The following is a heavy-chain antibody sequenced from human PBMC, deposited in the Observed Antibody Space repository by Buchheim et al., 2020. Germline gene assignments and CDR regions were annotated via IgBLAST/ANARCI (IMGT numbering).Heavy chain of an antibody. CDR3: ARGQYQPRFDP. V-gene: IGHV4-34*01. J-gene: IGHJ5*02. CDR2: INHSGST. CDR1: GGSFSGYY. Sequence: QVRLQQWDTGLLKPSETLSLTCAVYGGSFSGYYWSWIRQPPGKGLEWIGEINHSGSTTYNPSLKSRVTISVDTSKNQFSLKLKSVTAADTAVYYCARGQYQPRFDPWGQGTL. D-gene: IGHD2-2*01.